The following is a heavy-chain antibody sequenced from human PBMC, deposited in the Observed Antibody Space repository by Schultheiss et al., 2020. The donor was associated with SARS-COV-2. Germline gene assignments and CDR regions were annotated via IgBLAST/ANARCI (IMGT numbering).Heavy chain of an antibody. CDR2: IYWDDDK. CDR3: ALVVGATGFDI. J-gene: IGHJ3*02. CDR1: VFSLNICGLG. Sequence: SGPTLVKPTQTLTLTCTFSVFSLNICGLGVGWIRQPPGKALEWLALIYWDDDKRYSPSLKSRLTITKDTSKNQVVLTMTNMDPVDTATYYCALVVGATGFDIWGQGTMVTVSS. V-gene: IGHV2-5*02. D-gene: IGHD1-26*01.